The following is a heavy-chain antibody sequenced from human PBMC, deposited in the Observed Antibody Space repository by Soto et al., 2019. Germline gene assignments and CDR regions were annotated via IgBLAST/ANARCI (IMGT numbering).Heavy chain of an antibody. V-gene: IGHV2-26*01. J-gene: IGHJ5*02. CDR1: GLAITDSEMG. CDR3: ARRHLAVAVSPWFDP. Sequence: QVTLKESGPVLVKPTETLTLRCTVSGLAITDSEMGVSWISQPPGKALEWLAHIDSSAEKSYRTFLKSRLTISKDTSKSQIVLIMTNMDPADTATYYCARRHLAVAVSPWFDPWGQGIPVTVSS. D-gene: IGHD6-19*01. CDR2: IDSSAEK.